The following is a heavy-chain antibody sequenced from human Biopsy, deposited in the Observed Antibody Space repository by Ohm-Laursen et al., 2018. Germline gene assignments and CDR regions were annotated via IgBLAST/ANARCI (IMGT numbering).Heavy chain of an antibody. J-gene: IGHJ6*02. Sequence: SLRLSCTASGFSVSSHDMNWVRQAPGKGLEWISYISETSSHIYDADSVRGRFTVARDIAKNSLYLQLNSLRVEGTAVYYCARDSSRRAREGGMDVWGQGTTVTVSS. CDR2: ISETSSHI. V-gene: IGHV3-21*01. CDR3: ARDSSRRAREGGMDV. D-gene: IGHD6-6*01. CDR1: GFSVSSHD.